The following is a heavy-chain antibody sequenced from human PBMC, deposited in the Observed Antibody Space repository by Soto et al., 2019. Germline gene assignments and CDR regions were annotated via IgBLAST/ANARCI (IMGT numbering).Heavy chain of an antibody. CDR3: ARDLRGRRSGRFDP. V-gene: IGHV4-31*03. CDR1: GDPITSGGFY. J-gene: IGHJ5*02. CDR2: IYYSGVT. Sequence: QVQLQESGPGLVKPSETLSLTCTLSGDPITSGGFYWTWIRQHPAKGLEWIGYIYYSGVTYYNPSHKSRATISVDTSKNQFSLNLSSVSAAYTDMYYCARDLRGRRSGRFDPWGQGTLVTVSS. D-gene: IGHD3-10*01.